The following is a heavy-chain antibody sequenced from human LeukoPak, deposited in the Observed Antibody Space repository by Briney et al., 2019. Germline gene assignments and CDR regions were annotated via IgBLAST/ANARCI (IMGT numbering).Heavy chain of an antibody. CDR2: INQDGSEK. Sequence: QPGGSLRLSCAASGFTFSGYWMSWVRQAPGKGLEWVANINQDGSEKYYVDSVKGRFTISRDNAKNSLYLQMNSLRAEDTAVYYCARVSWLSDAFDIWGQGTMVTVSS. CDR3: ARVSWLSDAFDI. J-gene: IGHJ3*02. D-gene: IGHD3-22*01. CDR1: GFTFSGYW. V-gene: IGHV3-7*01.